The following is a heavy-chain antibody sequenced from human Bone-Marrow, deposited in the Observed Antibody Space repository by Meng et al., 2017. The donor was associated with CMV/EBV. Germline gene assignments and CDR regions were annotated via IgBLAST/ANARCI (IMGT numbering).Heavy chain of an antibody. V-gene: IGHV3-21*01. CDR3: AREINLAAAGEDYFDY. J-gene: IGHJ4*02. CDR2: ISSSSSYI. D-gene: IGHD6-13*01. Sequence: LSLTCAASGFTFSSYSMNWVRQAPGKGLEWVSSISSSSSYIYYADSVKGRFTISRDNAKNSLYLQMNSLRAEDTAVYYCAREINLAAAGEDYFDYWGQGTLVTVSS. CDR1: GFTFSSYS.